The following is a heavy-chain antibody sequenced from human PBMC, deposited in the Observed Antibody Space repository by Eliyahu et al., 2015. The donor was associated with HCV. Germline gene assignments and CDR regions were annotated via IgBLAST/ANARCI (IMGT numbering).Heavy chain of an antibody. J-gene: IGHJ3*01. CDR1: GFTFSSHS. Sequence: EVQVVESGGDFVQPGESLRLSCVGSGFTFSSHSMTWVRQVPGKGLEWVAYISTRGSVISYADSVKGRFIISRDNAQNSLFLQMNSLTDEDTALYYCAXDGPPYLDAIDLWGQGTMVTVSS. CDR2: ISTRGSVI. CDR3: AXDGPPYLDAIDL. V-gene: IGHV3-48*02. D-gene: IGHD2-21*01.